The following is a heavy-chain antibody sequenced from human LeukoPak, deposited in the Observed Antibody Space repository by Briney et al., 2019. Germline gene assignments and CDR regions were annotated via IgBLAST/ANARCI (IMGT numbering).Heavy chain of an antibody. Sequence: SETLSLTCTVSGGSISSYYWSWIRQPPGKGLEWIGYIYYSGSTNYNPSLKNRVTISVDTSKNQFSLKLSSVTAADTAVYYCARRGSSWYTGWFDPWGQGTLVTVSS. CDR2: IYYSGST. D-gene: IGHD6-13*01. CDR1: GGSISSYY. CDR3: ARRGSSWYTGWFDP. J-gene: IGHJ5*02. V-gene: IGHV4-59*08.